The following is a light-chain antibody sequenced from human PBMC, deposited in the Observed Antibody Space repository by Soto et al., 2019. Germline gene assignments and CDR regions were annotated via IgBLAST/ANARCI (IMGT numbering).Light chain of an antibody. CDR1: QSISSY. CDR3: QQRSNWPPIP. J-gene: IGKJ5*01. CDR2: DAS. V-gene: IGKV3-11*01. Sequence: EIVLTQSPATLSLSPGERATLSCRASQSISSYLAWYQQKPGQAPRLLIYDASNRAAGIPARFSGSGSGTDFPLPISSLEPEDCAVYYCQQRSNWPPIPFGQGTRLEIK.